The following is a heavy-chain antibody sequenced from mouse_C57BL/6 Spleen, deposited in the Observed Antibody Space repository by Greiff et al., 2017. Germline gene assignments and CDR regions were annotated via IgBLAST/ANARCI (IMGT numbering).Heavy chain of an antibody. CDR3: ARWGYGNHWYFDV. J-gene: IGHJ1*03. CDR1: GYTFTSYW. Sequence: QVHVKQPGAELVKPGASVKLSCKASGYTFTSYWIHWVKQRPGQGLEWIGRIDPNSGGTKYNEKFKSKATLTVDKPSSTAYMQLSSLTSEDSAVYYCARWGYGNHWYFDVWGTGTTVTVA. CDR2: IDPNSGGT. V-gene: IGHV1-72*01. D-gene: IGHD2-10*02.